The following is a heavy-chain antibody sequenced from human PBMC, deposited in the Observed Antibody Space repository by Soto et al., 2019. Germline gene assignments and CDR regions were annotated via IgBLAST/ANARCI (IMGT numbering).Heavy chain of an antibody. V-gene: IGHV1-69*02. Sequence: QVQLVQSGAEVKKPGSSVKVSCKASGGTFSSYTISWVRQAPGQGLEWMGRIIPILGIANYAQKFQGRVTITADKSTSTAYIEWKSLRSEDTAVYYCASRYSYGRHYYYMDVWGKGRTVTVS. J-gene: IGHJ6*03. CDR2: IIPILGIA. CDR1: GGTFSSYT. CDR3: ASRYSYGRHYYYMDV. D-gene: IGHD5-18*01.